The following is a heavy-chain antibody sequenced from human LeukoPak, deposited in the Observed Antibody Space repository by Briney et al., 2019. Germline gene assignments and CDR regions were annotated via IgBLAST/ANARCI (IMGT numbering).Heavy chain of an antibody. Sequence: PGGSLRLSCAASGFTFSLYAMNWVRQAPGKGLEWVSYINDDSSDIHYAGSVRGRFTISRDDARKTLYLQLSSLRVEDTAVYYCARDTFQPGLIDSWGQGTRVTVSS. J-gene: IGHJ4*02. CDR1: GFTFSLYA. V-gene: IGHV3-21*05. CDR3: ARDTFQPGLIDS. CDR2: INDDSSDI. D-gene: IGHD2-2*01.